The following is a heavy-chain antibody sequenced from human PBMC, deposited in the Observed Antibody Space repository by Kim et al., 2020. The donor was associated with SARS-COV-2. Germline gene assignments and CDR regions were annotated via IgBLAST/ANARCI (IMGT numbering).Heavy chain of an antibody. J-gene: IGHJ4*02. V-gene: IGHV7-4-1*02. Sequence: ASVKVSCKTSGYTFTSYAVNWVRQAPGQGLEWMGWSNTNTGNPTYAQGFTGRFVFSLDTSVSTAYLQISSLKAEDTAVYYCARDLGSRVFPRMLVYWGQGTLVTVSS. CDR1: GYTFTSYA. CDR2: SNTNTGNP. CDR3: ARDLGSRVFPRMLVY. D-gene: IGHD2-15*01.